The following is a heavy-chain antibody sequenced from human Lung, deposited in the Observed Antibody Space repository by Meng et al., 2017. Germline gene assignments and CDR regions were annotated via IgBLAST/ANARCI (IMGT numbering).Heavy chain of an antibody. CDR1: GFTFPANG. V-gene: IGHV1-2*06. Sequence: GLGGGPGGGGKNLGTPVEAPSKTSGFTFPANGLHWVRRAPGQGLEWMGRINPKSGDTHYAQRFQGRVTMNGDTSISTAYMELSGLRSDDTAMYYCARDEDISAAGKLFGDYWGQGTLVTVSS. J-gene: IGHJ4*02. CDR2: INPKSGDT. D-gene: IGHD6-13*01. CDR3: ARDEDISAAGKLFGDY.